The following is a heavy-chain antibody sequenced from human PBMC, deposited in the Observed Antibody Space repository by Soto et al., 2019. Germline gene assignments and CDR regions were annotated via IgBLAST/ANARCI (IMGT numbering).Heavy chain of an antibody. Sequence: EVQLLESGGGLVQPGGSLRLSCAASGFTFNTYAMNWVRQAPGKGLEWVSAISTSGSSKYYAGSLKGRFTISRDNAKNSLYLQMNSLGAEDSAVYYCARSRLRRTTVTTFHYYYGMDVWGQGTTVTVSS. V-gene: IGHV3-21*01. D-gene: IGHD4-4*01. J-gene: IGHJ6*02. CDR3: ARSRLRRTTVTTFHYYYGMDV. CDR2: ISTSGSSK. CDR1: GFTFNTYA.